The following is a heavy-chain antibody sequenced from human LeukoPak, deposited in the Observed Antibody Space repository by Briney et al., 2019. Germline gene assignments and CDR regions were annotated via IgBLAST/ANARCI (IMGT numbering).Heavy chain of an antibody. CDR1: GGTFSSYA. D-gene: IGHD4-17*01. J-gene: IGHJ4*02. Sequence: SVKVSCKASGGTFSSYAISWVRQAPGQGLEWMGRIIPILGIANYAQKFQGGVTITADKSTSTAYMELSSLRSEDTAVYYCARGNYGDLAMRSYYFDYWGQGTLVTVSS. CDR2: IIPILGIA. V-gene: IGHV1-69*04. CDR3: ARGNYGDLAMRSYYFDY.